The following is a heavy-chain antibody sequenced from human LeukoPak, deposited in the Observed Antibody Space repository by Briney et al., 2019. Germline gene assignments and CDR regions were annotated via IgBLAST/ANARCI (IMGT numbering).Heavy chain of an antibody. Sequence: GGSLRLSCAASGFTFSSYSMNWVRQAPGKGLEWVSSISSSSSYIYYADSVKGRFTISRDNSKNTLYLQMNSLRAEDTAMYYCAKGSSAGRPYYFDYWGQGTLVTVSS. J-gene: IGHJ4*02. CDR1: GFTFSSYS. CDR2: ISSSSSYI. D-gene: IGHD3-10*01. CDR3: AKGSSAGRPYYFDY. V-gene: IGHV3-21*04.